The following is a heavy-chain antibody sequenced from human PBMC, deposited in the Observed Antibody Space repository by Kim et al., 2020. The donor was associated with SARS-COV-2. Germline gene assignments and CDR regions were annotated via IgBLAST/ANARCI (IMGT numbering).Heavy chain of an antibody. V-gene: IGHV1-46*01. J-gene: IGHJ4*02. D-gene: IGHD3-3*01. Sequence: TYAQRFQGRVALTRDTSTSTVYMELSSLGSEDTAIYYCARADDQYFDYWVQGTLVSVSS. CDR3: ARADDQYFDY.